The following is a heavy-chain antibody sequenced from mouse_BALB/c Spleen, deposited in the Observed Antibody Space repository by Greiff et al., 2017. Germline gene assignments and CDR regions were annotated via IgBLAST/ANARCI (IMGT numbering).Heavy chain of an antibody. V-gene: IGHV1-82*01. J-gene: IGHJ2*01. D-gene: IGHD2-4*01. CDR2: IYPGDGDT. CDR1: GYAFSSSW. Sequence: VQLQQSGPELVKPGASVKISCKASGYAFSSSWMNWVKQRPGQGLEWIGRIYPGDGDTNYNGKFKGKATLTADKSSSTAYMQLSSLTSVDSAVYFCAREVGDYDEDYFDYWGQGTTLTVSS. CDR3: AREVGDYDEDYFDY.